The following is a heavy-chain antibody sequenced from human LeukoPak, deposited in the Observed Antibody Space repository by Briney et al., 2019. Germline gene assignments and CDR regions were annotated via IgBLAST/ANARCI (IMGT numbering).Heavy chain of an antibody. CDR1: GGSISSSSYY. Sequence: PSETLSLTCTVSGGSISSSSYYWGWIRQPPGKGLEWIGSIYYSGSTYYNPSLKSRVTISVDTSKNQFSLKLSSVTAADTAVYYCARGGCSSSSCWPDDYWGQGTLVTVSS. CDR2: IYYSGST. J-gene: IGHJ4*02. V-gene: IGHV4-39*07. CDR3: ARGGCSSSSCWPDDY. D-gene: IGHD6-19*01.